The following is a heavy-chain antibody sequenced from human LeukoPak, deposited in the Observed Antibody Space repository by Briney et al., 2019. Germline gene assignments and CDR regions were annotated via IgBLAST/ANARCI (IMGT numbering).Heavy chain of an antibody. CDR3: ARGMGYSYGHPQGAFDI. D-gene: IGHD5-18*01. V-gene: IGHV1-3*01. Sequence: ASVKVSCTASGYTFTSYAMHWVRQAPGQRLEWMGWINAGNGNTKYSQKFQGRVTITRDTSASTAYMELRSLRSEDTAVYYCARGMGYSYGHPQGAFDIWGQGTMVTVSS. CDR1: GYTFTSYA. J-gene: IGHJ3*02. CDR2: INAGNGNT.